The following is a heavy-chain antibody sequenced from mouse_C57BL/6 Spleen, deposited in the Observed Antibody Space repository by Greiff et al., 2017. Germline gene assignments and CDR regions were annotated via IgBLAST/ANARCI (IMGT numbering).Heavy chain of an antibody. CDR3: STSDGYTPYYYAMDY. CDR2: IAPNSGGP. CDR1: GYTFTSYW. V-gene: IGHV1-72*01. J-gene: IGHJ4*01. D-gene: IGHD2-3*01. Sequence: QVQLQQPGAELVKPGASVKLSCKASGYTFTSYWMHWVKQRPGRGLEWIGRIAPNSGGPKYNEKFKSKATLTVDKPSSTAYMQLSSLTSEDSSVYYCSTSDGYTPYYYAMDYWGQGTSVTVSS.